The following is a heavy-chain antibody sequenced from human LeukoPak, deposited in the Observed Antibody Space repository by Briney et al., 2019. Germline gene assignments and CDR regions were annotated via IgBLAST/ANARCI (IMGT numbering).Heavy chain of an antibody. Sequence: SETLSLTCTVSGGSISSGDYYWSWIRQPPGKGLEWIGYIYYSGSTYYNPSLKSRVTISVDTSKNQFSLKLSSVTAADTAAYYCARYRLLSVAGFAPWGQEPLVTVS. CDR1: GGSISSGDYY. V-gene: IGHV4-30-4*08. CDR3: ARYRLLSVAGFAP. CDR2: IYYSGST. D-gene: IGHD2-2*01. J-gene: IGHJ5*02.